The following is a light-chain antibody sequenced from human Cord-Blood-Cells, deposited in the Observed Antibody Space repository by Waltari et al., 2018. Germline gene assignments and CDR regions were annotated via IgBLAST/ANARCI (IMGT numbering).Light chain of an antibody. CDR2: YDS. Sequence: SYVLTQPPSVSVAPGKTARITCGGNNIGSKSVHWYQKKPGQAPGRVIYYDSDRPSGIPERFSGSNSGNTATLTISRVEAGDEADYYCQVWDSSSDHLVFGGGTKLTVL. CDR3: QVWDSSSDHLV. CDR1: NIGSKS. J-gene: IGLJ3*02. V-gene: IGLV3-21*04.